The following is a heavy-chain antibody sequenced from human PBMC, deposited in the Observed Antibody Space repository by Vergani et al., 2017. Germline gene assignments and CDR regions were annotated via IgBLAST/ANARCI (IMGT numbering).Heavy chain of an antibody. CDR3: AREKGDLRGDAFDI. J-gene: IGHJ3*02. CDR1: GFSIDNGYY. V-gene: IGHV4-38-2*02. CDR2: IYRTGRT. Sequence: QVQLQESGPGLVKPSETLSLTCAVSGFSIDNGYYWDWIRQPPGKGLEWIGSIYRTGRTHFNPSLKSRVTISVDTSNNHFSRRLNSLTAADTAVYFCAREKGDLRGDAFDIWGQGTMVSVSS. D-gene: IGHD3-16*01.